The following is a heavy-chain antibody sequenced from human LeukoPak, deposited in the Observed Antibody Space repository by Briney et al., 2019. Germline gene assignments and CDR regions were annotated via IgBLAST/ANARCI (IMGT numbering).Heavy chain of an antibody. V-gene: IGHV4-34*01. CDR2: INHSGST. CDR1: GGSFSGYY. CDR3: ARGDTMVRGVTVYYYYYMDV. D-gene: IGHD3-10*01. Sequence: SETLSLTCAVYGGSFSGYYWSWIRQPPGKGLEWIGEINHSGSTNYNPSLKSRVTISVDTSKNQFSLKLSSVTAADTAVYYCARGDTMVRGVTVYYYYYMDVWGKGTTVTISS. J-gene: IGHJ6*03.